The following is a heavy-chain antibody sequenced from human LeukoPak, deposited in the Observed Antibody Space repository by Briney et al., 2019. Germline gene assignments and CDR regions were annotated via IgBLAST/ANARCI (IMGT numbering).Heavy chain of an antibody. J-gene: IGHJ4*02. CDR2: ISRGTDTI. CDR3: AREATSGY. V-gene: IGHV3-48*04. CDR1: GFTFSSYS. Sequence: PGGSLRLSCAASGFTFSSYSMNWVRQAPGKGLEWLSYISRGTDTIYYADSVKGRFTTSRDNAKNSLYLQMTNLRAEGTAVYYCAREATSGYWGQGTLVTVSS.